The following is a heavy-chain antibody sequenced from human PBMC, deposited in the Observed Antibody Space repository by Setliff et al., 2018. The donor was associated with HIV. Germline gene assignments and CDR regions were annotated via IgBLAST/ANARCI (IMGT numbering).Heavy chain of an antibody. Sequence: SETLSLTCTVSGGSISSGGYYWSWIRQHPGKGLEWIGYIYYSGSTYYNPSLKSRVTISVDTAKNQFSLKLSSVTAADTAVYYCARDQTSNGDFDYWGQGNLVTVAS. CDR3: ARDQTSNGDFDY. CDR1: GGSISSGGYY. CDR2: IYYSGST. D-gene: IGHD4-17*01. V-gene: IGHV4-31*03. J-gene: IGHJ4*02.